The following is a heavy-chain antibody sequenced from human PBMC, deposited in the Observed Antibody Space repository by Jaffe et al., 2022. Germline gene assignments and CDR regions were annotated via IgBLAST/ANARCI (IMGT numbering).Heavy chain of an antibody. CDR2: ISGSGDST. CDR1: GFTFTNYA. D-gene: IGHD3-10*01. J-gene: IGHJ5*02. V-gene: IGHV3-23*01. CDR3: AQGVGAYGSGSYFLS. Sequence: EVQLLESGGGLVQPGGSLRLSCAASGFTFTNYAISWVRQAPGKGLEWVSGISGSGDSTYYAGSVKGRFTISRDNPKNTLYLQMNSLRVEDTALYYCAQGVGAYGSGSYFLSWGQGTLVTVSS.